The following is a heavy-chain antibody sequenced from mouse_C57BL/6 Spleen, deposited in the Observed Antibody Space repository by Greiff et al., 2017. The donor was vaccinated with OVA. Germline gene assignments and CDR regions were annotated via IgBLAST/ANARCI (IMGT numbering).Heavy chain of an antibody. J-gene: IGHJ3*01. CDR1: GYTFTSYT. V-gene: IGHV1-4*01. CDR3: AREGSHPWFAY. Sequence: VQLQQSGAELARPGASVKMSCKASGYTFTSYTMHWVKQRPGQGLEWIGYINPSSGYTKYNQKFKDKATLTADKSSSTAYMQLSSLTSEDSAVYYWAREGSHPWFAYWGQGTLVTVSA. CDR2: INPSSGYT.